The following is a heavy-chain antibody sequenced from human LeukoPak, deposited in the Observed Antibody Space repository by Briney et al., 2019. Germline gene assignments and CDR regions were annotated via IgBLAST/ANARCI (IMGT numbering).Heavy chain of an antibody. J-gene: IGHJ4*02. CDR3: ARVPWGDSSGRLVDY. CDR2: IYTIGST. Sequence: SSETLSLTCPVFAGSITSFYWSWIRQPAGKGLEWIGRIYTIGSTTFNPSLKSRVTMSVHTSNNQFSLKLGSVTAAGTAVYYCARVPWGDSSGRLVDYWGQGTLVTVSS. D-gene: IGHD3-22*01. V-gene: IGHV4-4*07. CDR1: AGSITSFY.